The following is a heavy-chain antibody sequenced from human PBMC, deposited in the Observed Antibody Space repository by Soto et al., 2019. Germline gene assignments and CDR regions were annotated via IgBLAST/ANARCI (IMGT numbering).Heavy chain of an antibody. CDR3: TREWELLSGAFDI. V-gene: IGHV3-49*04. Sequence: GGSLRLSCTASGFTFGDYAMSWVRQAPGKGLEWVGFIRSKAYGGTTEYAASVKGRFTISRDDSKSIAYLQMNSLKTEDTAVYYCTREWELLSGAFDIWGQGTMVTVS. D-gene: IGHD1-26*01. CDR2: IRSKAYGGTT. CDR1: GFTFGDYA. J-gene: IGHJ3*02.